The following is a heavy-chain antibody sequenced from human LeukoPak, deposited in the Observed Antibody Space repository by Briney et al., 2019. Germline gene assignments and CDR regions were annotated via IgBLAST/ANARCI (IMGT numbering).Heavy chain of an antibody. CDR1: GYSISSGYY. CDR2: IYHSGST. J-gene: IGHJ5*02. V-gene: IGHV4-38-2*02. Sequence: PSETLSLTCTVSGYSISSGYYWGWIRQPPGKGLEWIGSIYHSGSTYYNPSLKSRVTISVDTSKNQFSLKLSSVTAADTAVYYCARAPLHFMVRGVTVWFDPWGQGTLVTVSS. D-gene: IGHD3-10*01. CDR3: ARAPLHFMVRGVTVWFDP.